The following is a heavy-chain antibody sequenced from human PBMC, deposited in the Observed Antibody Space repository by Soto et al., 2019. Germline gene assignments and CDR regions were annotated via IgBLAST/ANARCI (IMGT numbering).Heavy chain of an antibody. CDR1: GGSISSYY. CDR3: ARDYSSYGPFDY. D-gene: IGHD5-18*01. V-gene: IGHV3-48*01. CDR2: IYYSSTI. Sequence: ETLSLTCTVSGGSISSYYWSWIRQPPGKGLEWIGYIYYSSTIYYADSVKGRFTISRDNAKNSLYLQMNSLRAEDTAVYYCARDYSSYGPFDYWGQGTLVTVSS. J-gene: IGHJ4*02.